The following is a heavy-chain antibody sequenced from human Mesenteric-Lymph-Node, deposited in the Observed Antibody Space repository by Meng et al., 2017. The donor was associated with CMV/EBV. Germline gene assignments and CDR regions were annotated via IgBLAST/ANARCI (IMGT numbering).Heavy chain of an antibody. J-gene: IGHJ4*02. CDR3: ARVLWDVTYYFDY. CDR1: GFTVSDFY. CDR2: IRGSSRYT. V-gene: IGHV3-11*06. Sequence: CAAAGFTVSDFYMSWIRQAPGKGLEWVSYIRGSSRYTNYADSVKGRFTISRDNANNSLYLQMNSLRAEDTAVYYCARVLWDVTYYFDYWGQGTLVTVSS. D-gene: IGHD1-26*01.